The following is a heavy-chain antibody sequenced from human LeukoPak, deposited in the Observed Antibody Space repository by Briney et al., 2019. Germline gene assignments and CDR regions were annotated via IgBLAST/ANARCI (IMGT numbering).Heavy chain of an antibody. CDR1: GGSISSGGYY. CDR2: IYYSGST. J-gene: IGHJ4*02. Sequence: PSETLSLPCTVSGGSISSGGYYWSWIRQHPGKGLEWIGYIYYSGSTYYNPSLKSRVTISVDTSKNQFSLKLSSVTAADTAVYYCARGNYGGNSFDYWGQGTLVTVSS. CDR3: ARGNYGGNSFDY. D-gene: IGHD4-23*01. V-gene: IGHV4-31*03.